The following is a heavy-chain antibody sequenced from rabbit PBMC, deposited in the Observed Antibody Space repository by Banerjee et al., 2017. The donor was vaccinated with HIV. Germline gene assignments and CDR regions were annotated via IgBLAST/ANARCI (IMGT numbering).Heavy chain of an antibody. CDR3: ARGAGYAGYAYGNDNFNL. Sequence: QEQLEESGGDLVKPGASLTLTCTASGFSFSSSYYMCWVRQAPGKGLEWIACIYAGSSGSTYYASWAKGRFTISKTSSTTVTLQMTSLTAADTATYFCARGAGYAGYAYGNDNFNLWGPGTLVTVS. CDR2: IYAGSSGST. V-gene: IGHV1S45*01. J-gene: IGHJ4*01. D-gene: IGHD6-1*01. CDR1: GFSFSSSYY.